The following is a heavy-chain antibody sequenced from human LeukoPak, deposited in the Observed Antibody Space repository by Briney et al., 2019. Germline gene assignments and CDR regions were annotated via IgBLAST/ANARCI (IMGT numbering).Heavy chain of an antibody. J-gene: IGHJ4*02. D-gene: IGHD3-22*01. CDR1: GFTFSSYW. CDR3: ARNGYYDSFDY. Sequence: GGSLRLSCAASGFTFSSYWMSWVRQAPGKGLEWVGRTRNKANSYTTEYAASVKGRFTISRDDSKNSLYLQMNSLKTEDTAVYYCARNGYYDSFDYWGQGTLVIVSS. V-gene: IGHV3-72*01. CDR2: TRNKANSYTT.